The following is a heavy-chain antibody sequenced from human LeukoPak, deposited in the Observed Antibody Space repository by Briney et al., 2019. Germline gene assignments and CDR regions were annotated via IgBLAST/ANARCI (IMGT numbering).Heavy chain of an antibody. D-gene: IGHD3-9*01. CDR1: GGSFSGYY. Sequence: PSETLSLTCAVYGGSFSGYYWSWIRQPPGKGLEWIGSIYYSGSTYYNPSLKSRVTISVDTSKNQFSLKLSSVTAADTAVYYCARLPYYDILTGPKIIDYWGQGTLVTVSS. CDR3: ARLPYYDILTGPKIIDY. CDR2: IYYSGST. V-gene: IGHV4-34*01. J-gene: IGHJ4*02.